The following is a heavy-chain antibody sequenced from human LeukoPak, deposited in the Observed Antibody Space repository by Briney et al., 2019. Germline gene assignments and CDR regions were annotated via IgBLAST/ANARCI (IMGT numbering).Heavy chain of an antibody. J-gene: IGHJ4*02. D-gene: IGHD4-11*01. Sequence: SETLSLTCTVSNVFISSYYWSWIRQPPGKGLEWIGYIYYSGSTKYNPSLKSRVTISVDTSKNQFSLHLSSVTAADTAVYYCARQGPLTTAVTTRTNPFDYWGQGTLVTVSS. CDR1: NVFISSYY. CDR2: IYYSGST. CDR3: ARQGPLTTAVTTRTNPFDY. V-gene: IGHV4-59*08.